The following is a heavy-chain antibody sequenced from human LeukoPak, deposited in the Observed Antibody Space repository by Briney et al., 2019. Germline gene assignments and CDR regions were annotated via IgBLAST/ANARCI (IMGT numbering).Heavy chain of an antibody. CDR1: GFTVSSNY. J-gene: IGHJ4*02. V-gene: IGHV3-53*01. CDR2: IYSGGAT. D-gene: IGHD3-22*01. Sequence: PGGSLRLSCAASGFTVSSNYMSWVRQAPGKGLEWVSVIYSGGATHYADSVKGRFTISRDNSKNTLYLQMNSLRAEDTAVYYCAEPEGGYYDIRPDWGQGTLVTVSS. CDR3: AEPEGGYYDIRPD.